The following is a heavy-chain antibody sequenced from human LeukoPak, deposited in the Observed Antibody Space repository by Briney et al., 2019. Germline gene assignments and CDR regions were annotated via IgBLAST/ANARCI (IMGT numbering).Heavy chain of an antibody. CDR2: ISSSSSTI. Sequence: GGSLRLSCAASGFTFSNYDMNWVRQAPGKGLEWVSYISSSSSTIYYADSVKGRFTISRDNAKNSLYLQMNSLTAEDTAVYYCARVHSEYYMDVWGKGTTVTVSS. CDR1: GFTFSNYD. V-gene: IGHV3-48*01. J-gene: IGHJ6*03. CDR3: ARVHSEYYMDV.